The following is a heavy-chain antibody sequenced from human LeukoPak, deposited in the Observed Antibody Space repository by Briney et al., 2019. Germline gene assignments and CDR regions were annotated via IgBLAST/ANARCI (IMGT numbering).Heavy chain of an antibody. J-gene: IGHJ4*02. Sequence: SETLSLTCTVSGGSISSSSYYWGWIRQPPGKGLEFIGSIYYSGSTYYNPSLKSRVTISVDTSKNQFSLKLSSVTAADTAVYYCARRNYYDSSGYYFDYWGQGTLVTVSS. D-gene: IGHD3-22*01. V-gene: IGHV4-39*01. CDR1: GGSISSSSYY. CDR2: IYYSGST. CDR3: ARRNYYDSSGYYFDY.